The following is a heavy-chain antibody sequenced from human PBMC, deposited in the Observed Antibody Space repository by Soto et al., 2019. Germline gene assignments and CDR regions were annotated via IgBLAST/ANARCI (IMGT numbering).Heavy chain of an antibody. CDR2: INHSGST. CDR1: GGSFSGYY. D-gene: IGHD3-3*01. J-gene: IGHJ5*02. Sequence: SETLSLTCAVYGGSFSGYYWSWIRQPPGKGLEWIGEINHSGSTNYNPSLKSRVTISVDTSKNQFSLKLSSVTAADTAVYYCARVRTGSLRFLEWPKKRSIWFDPWGQGTLVTVSS. V-gene: IGHV4-34*01. CDR3: ARVRTGSLRFLEWPKKRSIWFDP.